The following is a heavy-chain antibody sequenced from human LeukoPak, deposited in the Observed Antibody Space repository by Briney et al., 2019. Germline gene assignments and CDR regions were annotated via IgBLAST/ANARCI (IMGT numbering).Heavy chain of an antibody. CDR3: AREGVGATDDAFDV. Sequence: PPETLSLTCTVSGGSISSYYWSWIRQPPGKGLEWIGYIYYSGSTNYNSSLKSRVTISVDTSKNQFSLKLRSVTAADTAVYYCAREGVGATDDAFDVWGQGTMVTVSS. CDR2: IYYSGST. V-gene: IGHV4-59*01. D-gene: IGHD1-26*01. J-gene: IGHJ3*01. CDR1: GGSISSYY.